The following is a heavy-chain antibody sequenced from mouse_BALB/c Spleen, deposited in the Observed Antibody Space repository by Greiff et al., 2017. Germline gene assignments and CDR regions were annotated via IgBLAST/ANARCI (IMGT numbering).Heavy chain of an antibody. CDR1: GFTFSSFG. CDR3: ALITTVYAMDY. Sequence: GGSRKLSCAASGFTFSSFGMHWVRQAPEKGLEWVAYISSGSSTIYYADTVKGRFTISRDNPKNTLFLQMTSLRSEDTAMYYCALITTVYAMDYWGQGTSVTVSS. V-gene: IGHV5-17*02. D-gene: IGHD1-2*01. CDR2: ISSGSSTI. J-gene: IGHJ4*01.